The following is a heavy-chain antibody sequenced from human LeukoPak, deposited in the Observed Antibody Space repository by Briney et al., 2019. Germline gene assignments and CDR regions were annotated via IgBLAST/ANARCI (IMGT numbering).Heavy chain of an antibody. J-gene: IGHJ6*03. V-gene: IGHV4-39*07. D-gene: IGHD6-19*01. CDR3: ARVVAVAGTYYYYYMDV. CDR1: GDSISSSNYY. Sequence: MASETLSLTCTVSGDSISSSNYYWGWIRQPPGKGLEWIGSVYYSGSTYYKSSLKSRVTISVDTSKNQFSLKLSSATAADTAVYYCARVVAVAGTYYYYYMDVWGKGTTVTVSS. CDR2: VYYSGST.